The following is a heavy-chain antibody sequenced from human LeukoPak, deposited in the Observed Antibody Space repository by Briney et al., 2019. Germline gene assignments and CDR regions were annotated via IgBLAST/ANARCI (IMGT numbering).Heavy chain of an antibody. J-gene: IGHJ4*02. V-gene: IGHV5-51*01. CDR1: GNSFTNSW. D-gene: IGHD3-16*01. CDR2: IYLGDSDV. Sequence: GGPLKISCQGSGNSFTNSWIGWVRQMPGKGLEWMGIIYLGDSDVRYSPSFRGQVTISADKSINSAYLQWSSLKDSDTAMYYCARHGGKYSHSIDSWGQGTLVTVSS. CDR3: ARHGGKYSHSIDS.